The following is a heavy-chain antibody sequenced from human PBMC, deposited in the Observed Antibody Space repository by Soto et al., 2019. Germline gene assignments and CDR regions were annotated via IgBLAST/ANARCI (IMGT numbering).Heavy chain of an antibody. V-gene: IGHV1-69*12. CDR2: IIPMYGTT. Sequence: QVQLVQSGAEVKMPGSSVKVSCKASGSTFRSYVTSWVRQAPGQGLEWLGGIIPMYGTTYYAQPFQGRVTMSAXXSTSTAFRELSSLRSEDTAVYYCARIGTLDWIDDYWGQGTLVTVSS. CDR1: GSTFRSYV. D-gene: IGHD1-1*01. J-gene: IGHJ4*02. CDR3: ARIGTLDWIDDY.